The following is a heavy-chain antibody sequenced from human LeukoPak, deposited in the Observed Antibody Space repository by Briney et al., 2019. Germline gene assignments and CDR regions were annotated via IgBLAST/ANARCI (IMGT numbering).Heavy chain of an antibody. CDR2: ISSTSTFI. CDR3: ARELLWGETRHGYADR. J-gene: IGHJ4*02. D-gene: IGHD5-12*01. V-gene: IGHV3-21*01. Sequence: PGGSLRLSCAASGFSFSFYSLNWVRQAPGKGLEWVSSISSTSTFIYYADSVKGRFIISRDNAKNSLYLQMNSLRAEDTAVYYCARELLWGETRHGYADRWGQGTLVTVSS. CDR1: GFSFSFYS.